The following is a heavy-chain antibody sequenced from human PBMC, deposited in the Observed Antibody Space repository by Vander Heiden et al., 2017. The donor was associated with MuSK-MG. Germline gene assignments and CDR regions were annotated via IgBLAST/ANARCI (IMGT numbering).Heavy chain of an antibody. D-gene: IGHD3-22*01. Sequence: EVQLLESGGGLVQPGGSLRLSCAASGFTFSSYAMSWVRQAPGKGLEWVSAISGSGGSTYYADSVKGRFTISRDNSKNTLYLQMNSLRAEDTAVYYCAKDLLFFPDYYDSSGYYDYWGQGTLVTVSS. V-gene: IGHV3-23*01. CDR3: AKDLLFFPDYYDSSGYYDY. CDR2: ISGSGGST. J-gene: IGHJ4*02. CDR1: GFTFSSYA.